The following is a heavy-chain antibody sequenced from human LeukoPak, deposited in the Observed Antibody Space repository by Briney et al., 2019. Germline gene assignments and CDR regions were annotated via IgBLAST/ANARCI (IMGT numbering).Heavy chain of an antibody. CDR1: AGSFNNYY. D-gene: IGHD6-19*01. CDR2: INHSGST. V-gene: IGHV4-34*01. Sequence: SETLSLTCAVYAGSFNNYYWSWIRQPPGKGLEWIGEINHSGSTNYNPSLKSRVTISVDTSKNQFSLKLSSVTAADTAVYYCARGSGWYYYWGQGTLVTVSS. J-gene: IGHJ4*02. CDR3: ARGSGWYYY.